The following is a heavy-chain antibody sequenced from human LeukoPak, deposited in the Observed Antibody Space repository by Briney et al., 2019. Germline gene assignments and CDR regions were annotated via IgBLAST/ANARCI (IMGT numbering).Heavy chain of an antibody. CDR1: GFTFSSYG. V-gene: IGHV3-30*18. CDR3: AKDRQWLVFFYGMDV. D-gene: IGHD6-19*01. Sequence: GGSLRLSCAASGFTFSSYGMHWVRQAPGKGLEWVAVISYDGSNKYYADSVKGRFTISRDNSKNTLYLQMNSLRAEDTAVYYCAKDRQWLVFFYGMDVWGQGTTVTVSS. J-gene: IGHJ6*02. CDR2: ISYDGSNK.